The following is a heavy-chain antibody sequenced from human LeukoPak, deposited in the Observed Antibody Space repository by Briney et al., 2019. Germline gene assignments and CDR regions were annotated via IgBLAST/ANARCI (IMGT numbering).Heavy chain of an antibody. CDR2: MNPNSGNT. J-gene: IGHJ4*02. CDR3: ARRKISDQLEGSDY. D-gene: IGHD1-1*01. Sequence: ASVKVSCKASGYTFTSYDINWVRQATGQGLEWMGWMNPNSGNTGYAQKFQGRVIMTRNTSISTAYMELSSLRSEDTAVYYCARRKISDQLEGSDYWGQGTLVTVSS. CDR1: GYTFTSYD. V-gene: IGHV1-8*01.